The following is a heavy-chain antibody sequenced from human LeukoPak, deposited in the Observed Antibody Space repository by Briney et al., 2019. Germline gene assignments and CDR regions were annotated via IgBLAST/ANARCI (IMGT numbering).Heavy chain of an antibody. J-gene: IGHJ4*02. V-gene: IGHV3-30*18. CDR1: XXTFSSYG. CDR3: AKDPGDY. Sequence: AXXXTFSSYGMHWVRQXPXKGLEWLSVISYDGSNKYYADSVKGRFTISRDNSKNTLYLQMNSLRAEDTAVYYCAKDPGDYGGQGTLVTVSS. CDR2: ISYDGSNK.